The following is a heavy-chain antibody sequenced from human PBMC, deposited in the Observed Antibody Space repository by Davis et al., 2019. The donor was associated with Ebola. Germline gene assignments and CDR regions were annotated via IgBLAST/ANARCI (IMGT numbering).Heavy chain of an antibody. CDR1: GNSFSTHW. V-gene: IGHV5-51*01. CDR3: ARLRRTITGMDDGFDI. D-gene: IGHD2-8*02. CDR2: IYTGDSDT. J-gene: IGHJ3*02. Sequence: GSLTLSCTDSGNSFSTHWIGWVRQMPGKGLEWMGLIYTGDSDTRYSPSFRCQVTISAYKSMKTAFLQWSSLKDSDSGMYYCARLRRTITGMDDGFDIWGQGTMVTVSS.